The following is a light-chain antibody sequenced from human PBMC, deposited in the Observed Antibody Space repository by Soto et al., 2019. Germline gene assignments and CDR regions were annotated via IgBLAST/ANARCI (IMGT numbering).Light chain of an antibody. CDR2: EVS. Sequence: QSALTQPASVSGSPGQSITISCTGTSGDVGTYDLVSWYQQHPGKAPKLMIYEVSKRPSGISNRFSGSKSDNTASLTISGLQAEDEADYYCCSYAGSDTFVVFGGGTKLTVL. V-gene: IGLV2-23*02. J-gene: IGLJ2*01. CDR3: CSYAGSDTFVV. CDR1: SGDVGTYDL.